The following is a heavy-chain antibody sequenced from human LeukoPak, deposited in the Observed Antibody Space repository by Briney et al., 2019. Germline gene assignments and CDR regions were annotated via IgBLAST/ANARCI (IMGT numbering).Heavy chain of an antibody. CDR3: AKDIGGSGSEGWLDP. Sequence: GRSLRLSCAASGFTFDDYAMHWVRQAPGKGLEWVSGISWNSGSIGYADSVKGRFTISRDNAKNSLYLQMNSLRAEDTALYYCAKDIGGSGSEGWLDPWGQGTLVTVSS. D-gene: IGHD3-10*01. V-gene: IGHV3-9*01. J-gene: IGHJ5*02. CDR2: ISWNSGSI. CDR1: GFTFDDYA.